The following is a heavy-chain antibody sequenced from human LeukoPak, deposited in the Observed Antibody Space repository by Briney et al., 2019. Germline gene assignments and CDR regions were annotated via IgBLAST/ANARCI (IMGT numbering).Heavy chain of an antibody. CDR2: TNPNSGGT. CDR1: GYTFTGYY. D-gene: IGHD2-2*01. V-gene: IGHV1-2*02. CDR3: ARSFSSGEYCSSTSCAITTSLNWFDP. Sequence: ASVKVSCKASGYTFTGYYMHWVRQAPGQGLEWMGWTNPNSGGTNYAQKFQGRVTMTRDTSISTAYMELSRLRSDDTAVYYCARSFSSGEYCSSTSCAITTSLNWFDPWGQGTLVTVSS. J-gene: IGHJ5*02.